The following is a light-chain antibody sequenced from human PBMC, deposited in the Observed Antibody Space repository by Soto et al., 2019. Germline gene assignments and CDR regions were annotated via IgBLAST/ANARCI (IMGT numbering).Light chain of an antibody. J-gene: IGKJ4*01. CDR2: AAS. V-gene: IGKV1-8*01. CDR1: QSISTN. CDR3: QQYYSYPLT. Sequence: ALHMTQSPSSFSASTGDTITITCRASQSISTNLAWYQQKPGKAPKVLIFAASTLQSGVPSRLSGSGSGTDFTLTISCLQSEDFASYYCQQYYSYPLTFGEGTNVEIK.